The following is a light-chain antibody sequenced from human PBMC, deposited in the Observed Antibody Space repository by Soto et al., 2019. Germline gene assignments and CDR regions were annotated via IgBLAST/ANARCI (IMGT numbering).Light chain of an antibody. Sequence: QSALTQPASVSGSRGQSITISCTGTSSDVGGYNYVSWYQQHPGKAPKLMIYEVSNRPSGVSNRFSGSKSGNTASLTISGLQAEDEADYYCSLYTSSSTYYVFGTGTKVTVL. V-gene: IGLV2-14*01. J-gene: IGLJ1*01. CDR1: SSDVGGYNY. CDR3: SLYTSSSTYYV. CDR2: EVS.